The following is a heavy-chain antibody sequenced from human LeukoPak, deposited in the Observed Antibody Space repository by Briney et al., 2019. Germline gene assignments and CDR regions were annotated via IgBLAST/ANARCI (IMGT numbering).Heavy chain of an antibody. CDR2: ISAYNGNT. J-gene: IGHJ4*02. V-gene: IGHV1-18*01. D-gene: IGHD6-13*01. CDR3: ARSGYSSGWYRGGTQLPTDY. Sequence: GASVKVSCKASGYTFTSYGISWVRQAPGQGLEWMGWISAYNGNTNYAQKLQGRVTMTTDTSTSTAYMELRSLRSDDTAVYYCARSGYSSGWYRGGTQLPTDYWGQGTLVTVSS. CDR1: GYTFTSYG.